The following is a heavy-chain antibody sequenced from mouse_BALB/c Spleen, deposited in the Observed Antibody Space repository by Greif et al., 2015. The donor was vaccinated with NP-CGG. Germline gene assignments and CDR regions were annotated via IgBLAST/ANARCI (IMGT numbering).Heavy chain of an antibody. CDR1: GFTFSSYT. J-gene: IGHJ4*01. CDR2: ISNGGGST. D-gene: IGHD1-1*01. CDR3: AMGFTTVVAYYAMDY. Sequence: EVKLVESGGGLVQPGGSLKLSCAASGFTFSSYTMSWVRQTPEKRMEWVAYISNGGGSTYYPDTVKGRFTISRDNAKNPLYLQMSSLKSEDTAMYYCAMGFTTVVAYYAMDYWGQGTPVTVSS. V-gene: IGHV5-12-2*01.